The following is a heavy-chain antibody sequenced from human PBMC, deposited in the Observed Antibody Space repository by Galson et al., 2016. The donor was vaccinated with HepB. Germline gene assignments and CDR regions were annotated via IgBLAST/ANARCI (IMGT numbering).Heavy chain of an antibody. Sequence: SLRLSCAASGFTFSSYAMRWVRQAPGKGLEWVSAISGSDGSTYYADSVKGRFTISRDNSKNTLYLQMNSLRAEDTAVYYCAKGQQLAYFDYWGQGTLVTVSS. CDR2: ISGSDGST. V-gene: IGHV3-23*01. CDR3: AKGQQLAYFDY. CDR1: GFTFSSYA. D-gene: IGHD6-13*01. J-gene: IGHJ4*02.